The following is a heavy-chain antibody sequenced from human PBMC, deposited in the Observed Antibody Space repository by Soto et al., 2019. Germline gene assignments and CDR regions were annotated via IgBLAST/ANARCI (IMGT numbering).Heavy chain of an antibody. V-gene: IGHV4-31*03. D-gene: IGHD3-10*01. CDR2: IYYSGST. Sequence: QVQLQESGPGLVKPSQTLSLTCTVSGGSISSGGYYWSWIRQHPGKGLAWIGYIYYSGSTYYNPSLKIRVTISVDTSKNQFSLKLSSVTAADTAVYYCARGVTMVRGVIMTMGELAFWGQGTLVTVSS. CDR1: GGSISSGGYY. J-gene: IGHJ4*02. CDR3: ARGVTMVRGVIMTMGELAF.